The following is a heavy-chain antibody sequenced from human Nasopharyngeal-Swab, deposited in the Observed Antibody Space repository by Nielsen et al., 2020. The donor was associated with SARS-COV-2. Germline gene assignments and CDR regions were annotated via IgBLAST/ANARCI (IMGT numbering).Heavy chain of an antibody. V-gene: IGHV1-2*06. CDR1: GYTFTGYY. J-gene: IGHJ5*02. D-gene: IGHD5-18*01. CDR3: ASTDTAMERSPFDP. CDR2: INPNSGGT. Sequence: ASVKVSCKASGYTFTGYYMHWVRQAPGQGLEWMGRINPNSGGTNYAQKFQGRVTMTRDTSISTAYMELSRLRSDDTAVYYCASTDTAMERSPFDPWGQGTPVTVSS.